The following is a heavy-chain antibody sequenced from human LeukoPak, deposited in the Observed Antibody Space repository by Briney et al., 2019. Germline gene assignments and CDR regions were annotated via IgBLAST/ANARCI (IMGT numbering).Heavy chain of an antibody. V-gene: IGHV1-2*02. Sequence: ASVKVSCKASGYTFTGYYIHWVRQAPGQGLQWMGWINPNSGVTNYAQKFQGRVTMTRDASISTAYMELRSLRSDDTAVYYCARPQEEDGYNYNWAFDYWGQGTLVTVSS. D-gene: IGHD5-24*01. J-gene: IGHJ4*02. CDR2: INPNSGVT. CDR1: GYTFTGYY. CDR3: ARPQEEDGYNYNWAFDY.